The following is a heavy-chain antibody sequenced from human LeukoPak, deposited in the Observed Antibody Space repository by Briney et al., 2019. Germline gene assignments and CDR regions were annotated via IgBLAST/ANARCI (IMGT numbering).Heavy chain of an antibody. V-gene: IGHV1-3*01. CDR1: GYTFISYA. D-gene: IGHD2-2*01. CDR3: ARDRPVNPCSSTTCHHNWFDP. J-gene: IGHJ5*02. Sequence: ASVKVSCKASGYTFISYAIHWVRQAPGQGLEWMGWISAGNGDTKYSQKFQGRVTITRDTSASMAYMELSSLRSEDTAVYYCARDRPVNPCSSTTCHHNWFDPWGQGTLVTVSS. CDR2: ISAGNGDT.